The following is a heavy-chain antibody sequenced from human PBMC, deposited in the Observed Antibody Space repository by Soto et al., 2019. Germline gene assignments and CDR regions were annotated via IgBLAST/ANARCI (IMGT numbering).Heavy chain of an antibody. D-gene: IGHD6-19*01. Sequence: PGGSLRLSCAASRFTFSIYSMNWVRQAPGKGLEWVSYISSSSSTIYYADSVKGRFTISRDNAKNSLYPQMNSLRAEDTAVYYCAREGPVAGMKFEYRGQGTLVTVSS. J-gene: IGHJ4*02. V-gene: IGHV3-48*01. CDR3: AREGPVAGMKFEY. CDR2: ISSSSSTI. CDR1: RFTFSIYS.